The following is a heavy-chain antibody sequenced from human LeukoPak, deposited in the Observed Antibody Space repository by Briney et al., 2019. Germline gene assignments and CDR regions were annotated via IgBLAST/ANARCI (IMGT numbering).Heavy chain of an antibody. D-gene: IGHD4-17*01. CDR3: AMGTTLTTLPYYYYYMDV. CDR1: GYTFTGYD. J-gene: IGHJ6*03. V-gene: IGHV1-2*02. Sequence: ASVKVSCKASGYTFTGYDMHWVRQPPGQGLEWMGWINPNSGGTNYAQKFQGRVTMTRDTSISTAYMELSRLRSDDTALYYCAMGTTLTTLPYYYYYMDVWGEGTTVTVSS. CDR2: INPNSGGT.